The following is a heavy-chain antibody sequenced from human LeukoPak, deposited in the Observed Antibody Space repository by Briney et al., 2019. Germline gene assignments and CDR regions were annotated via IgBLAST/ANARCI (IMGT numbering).Heavy chain of an antibody. CDR3: ARVVWSGYYYPHH. CDR2: IYYSGST. Sequence: SETLSLTCTVSGGSISSGDYYWSWIRQPPGKGLEWIGYIYYSGSTYYNPSLKSRVTISVDTSRNQFSLKLSSVTAADTAVYYCARVVWSGYYYPHHWGQGTLVIVSS. V-gene: IGHV4-30-4*08. J-gene: IGHJ1*01. CDR1: GGSISSGDYY. D-gene: IGHD3-3*01.